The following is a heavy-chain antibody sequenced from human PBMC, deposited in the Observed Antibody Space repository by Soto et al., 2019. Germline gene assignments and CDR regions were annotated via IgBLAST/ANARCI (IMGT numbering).Heavy chain of an antibody. V-gene: IGHV1-2*04. J-gene: IGHJ4*02. CDR1: GYTFTGYY. Sequence: ASVKVSCKASGYTFTGYYMHWVRQAPGQGPEWMGWINPNSGGTNYAQKFQGWVTMTRDTSISTAYMELSRLRSDDTAVYYCARDPAYGDYPSFDYWGQGTLVTVSS. CDR3: ARDPAYGDYPSFDY. CDR2: INPNSGGT. D-gene: IGHD4-17*01.